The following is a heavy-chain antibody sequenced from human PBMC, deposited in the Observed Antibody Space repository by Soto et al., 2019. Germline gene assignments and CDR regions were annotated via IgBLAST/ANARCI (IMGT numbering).Heavy chain of an antibody. Sequence: QVQLQESGPGLVKPSENLSLTCTVSGGSMSSYYWSWIRQPPGKGLEWIGYIYYSGSTNYNPSLKRRVTISVDTSKNQFSLKLNSVTAADTAVYYCARRWGGALDYWGQGTLVTVSS. V-gene: IGHV4-59*08. CDR2: IYYSGST. CDR1: GGSMSSYY. CDR3: ARRWGGALDY. D-gene: IGHD3-16*01. J-gene: IGHJ4*02.